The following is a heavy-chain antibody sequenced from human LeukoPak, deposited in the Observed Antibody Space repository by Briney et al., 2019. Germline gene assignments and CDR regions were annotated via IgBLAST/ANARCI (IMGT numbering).Heavy chain of an antibody. D-gene: IGHD1-26*01. CDR2: IYCSGST. Sequence: SETLSLTCTVSGGSISSYYWSWIRQPPGKGLEWIGYIYCSGSTNYNPSLKSRVTISVDTSKNQFSLKLSSVTAADTAVYYCARGGSGSYYDYYYGMDVWGQGTTVTVSS. CDR1: GGSISSYY. CDR3: ARGGSGSYYDYYYGMDV. J-gene: IGHJ6*02. V-gene: IGHV4-59*01.